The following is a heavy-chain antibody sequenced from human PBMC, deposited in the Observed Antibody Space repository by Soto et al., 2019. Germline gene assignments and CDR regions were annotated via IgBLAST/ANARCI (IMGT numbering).Heavy chain of an antibody. CDR1: GFTFSSYG. D-gene: IGHD4-17*01. J-gene: IGHJ4*02. CDR2: ISYDGSKK. CDR3: AKRDGDYVGALDY. Sequence: QVQLVESGGGVVQPGRSLRLSCAASGFTFSSYGMHWVRQAPGKGLEWVAVISYDGSKKYYADSVKGRFTISRDNSKNTLYLQMNSLRAEDTAVYYCAKRDGDYVGALDYWGQGTLVTVSS. V-gene: IGHV3-30*18.